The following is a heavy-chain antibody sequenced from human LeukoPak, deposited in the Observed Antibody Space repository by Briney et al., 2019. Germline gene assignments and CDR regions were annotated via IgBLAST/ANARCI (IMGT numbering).Heavy chain of an antibody. CDR2: TYPGDSDT. CDR1: GYCFTSYW. V-gene: IGHV5-51*01. D-gene: IGHD2-2*01. CDR3: ARLYIVVVPAAIDGGFDP. Sequence: GASLKLFCKGSGYCFTSYWIGWVRQMPGKGLEWMGITYPGDSDTRYSPSFQGQVTISADKSISTAYLPWSSLKASDTAMYYCARLYIVVVPAAIDGGFDPWGQGTLVTVSS. J-gene: IGHJ5*02.